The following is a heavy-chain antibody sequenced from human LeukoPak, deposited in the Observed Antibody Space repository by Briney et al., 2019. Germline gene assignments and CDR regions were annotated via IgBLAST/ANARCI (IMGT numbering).Heavy chain of an antibody. CDR1: NYSISNSLY. CDR3: ARGTYGYYMDV. V-gene: IGHV4-38-2*02. CDR2: IYRSGST. J-gene: IGHJ6*03. Sequence: SETLSLTCSGSNYSISNSLYWGWLRQPPGKGLEWIGSIYRSGSTFYNPSLKSRVTISLDTSKNQFSLELSSVTAADAAVYFCARGTYGYYMDVWGKGTTVTVSS. D-gene: IGHD4-17*01.